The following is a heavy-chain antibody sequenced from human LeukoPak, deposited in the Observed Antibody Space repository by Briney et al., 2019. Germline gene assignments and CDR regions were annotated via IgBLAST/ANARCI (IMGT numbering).Heavy chain of an antibody. CDR3: ARPSFDYGASGHYAFDI. V-gene: IGHV4-59*08. J-gene: IGHJ3*02. D-gene: IGHD4/OR15-4a*01. Sequence: PSETLSLTCTVSGGSISSYYWSWIRQPPGKGLEWIGYIYYSGSTNYNPSLKSRVTISVDTSKNQFSLKLSSVTAADTAVYYCARPSFDYGASGHYAFDIWGQGTMVTVSS. CDR1: GGSISSYY. CDR2: IYYSGST.